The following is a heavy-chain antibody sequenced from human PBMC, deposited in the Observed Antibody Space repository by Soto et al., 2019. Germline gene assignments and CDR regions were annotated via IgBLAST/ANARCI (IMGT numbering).Heavy chain of an antibody. D-gene: IGHD6-19*01. CDR1: GDSVSSNSAA. CDR3: ARAKIAVAGPYYYYYGMDV. Sequence: SQTLSLTCAISGDSVSSNSAAWNWIRQSPSRGLEWLGRTYYRSKWYNDYAVSVKSRITINPDTSKNQFSLQLNSVTPEDTAVYYCARAKIAVAGPYYYYYGMDVWGQGTTVTVSS. V-gene: IGHV6-1*01. CDR2: TYYRSKWYN. J-gene: IGHJ6*02.